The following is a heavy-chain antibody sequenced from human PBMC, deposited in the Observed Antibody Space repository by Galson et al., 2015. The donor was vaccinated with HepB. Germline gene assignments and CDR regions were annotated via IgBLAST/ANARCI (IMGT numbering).Heavy chain of an antibody. CDR3: ARVEFGSGPWAKLVDDAFDI. Sequence: SLNVSCKASGYTFTSYAINWVRQATGQGLEWMGWMNPNSGNTGYAQKFQGRVTMTRNTSISTAYMELSSLRSEDTAVYYCARVEFGSGPWAKLVDDAFDIWGQGTMVTVSS. CDR2: MNPNSGNT. D-gene: IGHD2-15*01. V-gene: IGHV1-8*01. J-gene: IGHJ3*02. CDR1: GYTFTSYA.